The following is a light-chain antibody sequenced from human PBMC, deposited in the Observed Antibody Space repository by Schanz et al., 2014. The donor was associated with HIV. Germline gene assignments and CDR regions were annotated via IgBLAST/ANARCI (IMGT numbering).Light chain of an antibody. CDR1: SSDVGSYNL. V-gene: IGLV2-14*02. CDR2: EVS. J-gene: IGLJ2*01. Sequence: QSVLTQPASVSGSPGQSITISCTGTSSDVGSYNLVSWYQQYPGKAPKLMIYEVSKRPSGVPDRFSGSKSGNTASLTISGLQAEDEADYYCSSYTRTSTPVFGGGTKPTVL. CDR3: SSYTRTSTPV.